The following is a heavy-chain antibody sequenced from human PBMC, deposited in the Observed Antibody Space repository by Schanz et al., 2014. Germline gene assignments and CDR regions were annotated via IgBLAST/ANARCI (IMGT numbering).Heavy chain of an antibody. J-gene: IGHJ3*02. D-gene: IGHD5-12*01. Sequence: EVQLLESGGGLVQPGGSLRLSCTASRIIFGTYSMNWIRQTPKGLEWVSSINSRSNFIYYADSVKGRFTISRDNAKNSLYIQMSSLRAEDTAVYYCAGAVAAIRADSCDIWGQGTMVAVSS. V-gene: IGHV3-21*01. CDR1: RIIFGTYS. CDR3: AGAVAAIRADSCDI. CDR2: INSRSNFI.